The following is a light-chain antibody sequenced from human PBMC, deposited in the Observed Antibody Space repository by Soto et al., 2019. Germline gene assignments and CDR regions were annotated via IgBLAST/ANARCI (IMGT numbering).Light chain of an antibody. Sequence: QSVLTQPASVSGSPGPSITISCTGTGSDVGGSIYVSRYQHYPGTAHKLVIYDVTNRTSGVSNRFSVSKSGNTAALNVSRLQAEDEDEYYCSSQASGGTTDVFGTGTKLTVL. CDR2: DVT. CDR1: GSDVGGSIY. V-gene: IGLV2-14*03. J-gene: IGLJ1*01. CDR3: SSQASGGTTDV.